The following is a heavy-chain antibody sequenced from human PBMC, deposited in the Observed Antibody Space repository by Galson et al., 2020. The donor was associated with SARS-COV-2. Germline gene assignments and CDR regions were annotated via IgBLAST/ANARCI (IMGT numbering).Heavy chain of an antibody. V-gene: IGHV7-4-1*02. Sequence: ASVKVSCKASGYTFNNYALNWVRQAPGQGLEWMAWINTNTGNPTYAQGFTGRFVFSLDTSISTAYLQISSLKAEDTAVDYCSGGAGAWFGELLDYWGQGTLVTVSS. CDR3: SGGAGAWFGELLDY. D-gene: IGHD3-10*01. CDR2: INTNTGNP. CDR1: GYTFNNYA. J-gene: IGHJ4*02.